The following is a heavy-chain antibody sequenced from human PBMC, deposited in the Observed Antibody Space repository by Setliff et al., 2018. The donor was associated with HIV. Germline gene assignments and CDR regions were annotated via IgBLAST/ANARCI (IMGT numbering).Heavy chain of an antibody. Sequence: SETLSLTCSVSGGSISSGSHYWGWIRQAPGKGLEWIGSVYYRGRTYYNPSLKSRVTISVDTSKNQLSLRLTSMAAADTAMYYCARSQPDTIFGVVTFDCWGQGKMVTVSS. J-gene: IGHJ4*02. CDR3: ARSQPDTIFGVVTFDC. CDR1: GGSISSGSHY. V-gene: IGHV4-39*01. D-gene: IGHD3-3*01. CDR2: VYYRGRT.